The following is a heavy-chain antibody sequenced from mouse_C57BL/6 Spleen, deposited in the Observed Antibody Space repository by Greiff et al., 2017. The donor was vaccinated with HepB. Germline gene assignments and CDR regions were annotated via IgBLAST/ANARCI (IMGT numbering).Heavy chain of an antibody. CDR2: FHPYNDDT. D-gene: IGHD3-2*02. Sequence: VKLVESGAELVKPGASVKMSCKASGYTFTTYPIEWMKQNHGKSLEWIGNFHPYNDDTKYNEKFKGKATLTVEKSSSTVYLELSRLTSDDSAVYYCARGGDSSGYAAWFAYWGQGTLVTVSA. V-gene: IGHV1-47*01. J-gene: IGHJ3*01. CDR1: GYTFTTYP. CDR3: ARGGDSSGYAAWFAY.